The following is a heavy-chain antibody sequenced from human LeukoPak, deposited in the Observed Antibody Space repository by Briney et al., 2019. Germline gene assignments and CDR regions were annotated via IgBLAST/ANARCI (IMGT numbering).Heavy chain of an antibody. CDR3: ARGYCSGGSCYSKYYYYGMDV. V-gene: IGHV4-34*01. J-gene: IGHJ6*02. CDR2: INHSGST. D-gene: IGHD2-15*01. Sequence: SETPSLTCAVYGGSFSGYYWSWIRQPPGKGLEWIGEINHSGSTNYNPSLKSRVTISVDTSKNQFSLKLSSVTAADTAVYYCARGYCSGGSCYSKYYYYGMDVWGQGTTVTVSS. CDR1: GGSFSGYY.